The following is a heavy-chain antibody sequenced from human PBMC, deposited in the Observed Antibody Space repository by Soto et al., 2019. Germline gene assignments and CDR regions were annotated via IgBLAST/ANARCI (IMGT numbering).Heavy chain of an antibody. Sequence: QVQLQESGPGLVKPSQTLSLTCTVSGGSISSGGYYWSWIRQHPGKGLEWIGYIYYSGSTYYNPSLKSRVTIAVDTSKNQFSLKLSSVTAADTAVYYCARGSQADYDFWSGYYAYFDYWGQGTLVTVSS. V-gene: IGHV4-31*03. CDR2: IYYSGST. CDR1: GGSISSGGYY. J-gene: IGHJ4*02. D-gene: IGHD3-3*01. CDR3: ARGSQADYDFWSGYYAYFDY.